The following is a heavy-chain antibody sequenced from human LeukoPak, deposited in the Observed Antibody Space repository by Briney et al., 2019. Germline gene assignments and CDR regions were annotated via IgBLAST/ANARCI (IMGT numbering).Heavy chain of an antibody. CDR1: GGTFSSYA. Sequence: ASVKVSCKASGGTFSSYAISWVRQATGQGLEWMGWMNPNSGNTGYAQKFQGRVTMTRNTSISTAYMELSSLRSEDTAVYYCARLYDYSNYSYDQNWFDPWGQGTLVTVSS. V-gene: IGHV1-8*02. CDR3: ARLYDYSNYSYDQNWFDP. D-gene: IGHD4-11*01. J-gene: IGHJ5*02. CDR2: MNPNSGNT.